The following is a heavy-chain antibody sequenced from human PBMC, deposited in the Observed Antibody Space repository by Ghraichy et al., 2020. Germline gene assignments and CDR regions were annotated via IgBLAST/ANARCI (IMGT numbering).Heavy chain of an antibody. CDR3: ARVLDSSGRIRHAFDI. CDR1: GFTFSSYW. D-gene: IGHD6-19*01. CDR2: IKQDGSEK. J-gene: IGHJ3*02. V-gene: IGHV3-7*01. Sequence: GGSLRLTCAASGFTFSSYWMSWVRQAPGKGLEWVANIKQDGSEKYYVDSVKGRFTISRDNAKNSLYLQMNSLRAEDTAVYYCARVLDSSGRIRHAFDIWGQGTMVTVSS.